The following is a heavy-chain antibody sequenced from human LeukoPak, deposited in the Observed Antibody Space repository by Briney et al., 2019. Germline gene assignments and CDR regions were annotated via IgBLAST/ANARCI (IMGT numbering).Heavy chain of an antibody. Sequence: PGGSLRLSCAASGFTFSSYWMHRVRQAPGKGLVWVSRINSDGSSTSYADSVKGRFTISRDNAKNTLYLQMNSLRAEDTAVYYCARDLEDSSPFGAFDMWGQGTMVTVSS. CDR3: ARDLEDSSPFGAFDM. J-gene: IGHJ3*02. D-gene: IGHD3-22*01. CDR1: GFTFSSYW. V-gene: IGHV3-74*01. CDR2: INSDGSST.